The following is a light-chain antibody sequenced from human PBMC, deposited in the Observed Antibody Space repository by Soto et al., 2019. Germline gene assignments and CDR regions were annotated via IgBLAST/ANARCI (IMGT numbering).Light chain of an antibody. V-gene: IGKV3-11*01. Sequence: EIVLRQSPATLSLSPWERATLSCRSSQTIASYLAWYQQKPGQAPRLLIYDASNRATGIPARFSGSGSGTDFTLTISSLEPEDFAVYYCQHRINWHLTFGGGTKVDIK. CDR2: DAS. CDR1: QTIASY. J-gene: IGKJ4*01. CDR3: QHRINWHLT.